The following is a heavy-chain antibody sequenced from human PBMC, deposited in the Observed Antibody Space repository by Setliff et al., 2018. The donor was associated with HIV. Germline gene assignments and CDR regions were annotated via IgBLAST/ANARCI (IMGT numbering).Heavy chain of an antibody. J-gene: IGHJ4*02. D-gene: IGHD4-17*01. CDR3: ARQAASVDDYGDYSAY. Sequence: GESLKISCKGSGYSFTSYWIGWVRQMPGKGLEWMGIIYPGDSDTRYSPSFQGQVTLSADKSISTAYLQWSSLKASDTAMYYCARQAASVDDYGDYSAYWGQGTLVTVSS. V-gene: IGHV5-51*01. CDR2: IYPGDSDT. CDR1: GYSFTSYW.